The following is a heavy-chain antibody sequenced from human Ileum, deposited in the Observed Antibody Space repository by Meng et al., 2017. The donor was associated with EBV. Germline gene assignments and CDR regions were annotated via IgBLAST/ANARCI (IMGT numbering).Heavy chain of an antibody. CDR3: ARSSPIVRGLDY. CDR2: VYHDGAT. J-gene: IGHJ4*02. V-gene: IGHV4-4*02. D-gene: IGHD3-10*01. CDR1: GASVSGSDW. Sequence: LQEAGPGLVKPSGTLSLTCAVSGASVSGSDWWSWVRQPPGKGLEWIGEVYHDGATNYHPSLKSRVTISLDKSKNEVNLHLNSLTAADTAVYFCARSSPIVRGLDYWGQGTLVTVFS.